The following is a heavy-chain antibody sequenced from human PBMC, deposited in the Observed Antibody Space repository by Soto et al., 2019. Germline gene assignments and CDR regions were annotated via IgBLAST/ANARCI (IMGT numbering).Heavy chain of an antibody. J-gene: IGHJ4*02. Sequence: GGSMGLSCAASGFTFTSYGIHWVRQDPGKGLEWVAVISHDGRNTHYADSVKGRFTISRDSSKNTVSLEMTSLRAEDTAVYYCAKGGRQWLVTSDFNYWGQGALVTVSS. CDR2: ISHDGRNT. CDR1: GFTFTSYG. V-gene: IGHV3-30*18. CDR3: AKGGRQWLVTSDFNY. D-gene: IGHD6-19*01.